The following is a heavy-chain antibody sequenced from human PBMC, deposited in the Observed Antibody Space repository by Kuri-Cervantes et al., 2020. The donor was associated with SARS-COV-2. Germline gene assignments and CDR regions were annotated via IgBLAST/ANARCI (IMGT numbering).Heavy chain of an antibody. J-gene: IGHJ6*02. CDR1: RFTLSIYW. Sequence: AGSLRLSWAVYRFTLSIYWMRWVRQAPGKGLEWVANIKQDGSEKYYVDSVKGRFTISRDNAKNSLYLQMNSLRAEDTAVYYCARLAAAGIPPYYSYYGMDVWGQGTTVTVSS. CDR2: IKQDGSEK. D-gene: IGHD6-13*01. V-gene: IGHV3-7*01. CDR3: ARLAAAGIPPYYSYYGMDV.